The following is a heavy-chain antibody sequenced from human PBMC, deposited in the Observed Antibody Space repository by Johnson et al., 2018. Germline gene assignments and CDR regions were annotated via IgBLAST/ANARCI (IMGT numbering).Heavy chain of an antibody. CDR1: GFTFDDYA. V-gene: IGHV3-9*01. CDR2: ISWNSVSQVY. J-gene: IGHJ3*01. D-gene: IGHD4-23*01. Sequence: VQLVESGGGLVQPGRSLRLSCVASGFTFDDYAMHWVRQAPGKGLEWVSGISWNSVSQVYDYADSVKGRFTISRDNAKNSLYLQMNSLRTEDTALYYCAKDRSSTVEGGAFDVWGQGTLVTVSS. CDR3: AKDRSSTVEGGAFDV.